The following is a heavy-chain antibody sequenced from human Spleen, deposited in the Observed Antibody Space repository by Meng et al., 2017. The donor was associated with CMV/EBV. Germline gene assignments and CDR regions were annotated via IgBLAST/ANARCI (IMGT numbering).Heavy chain of an antibody. CDR2: ISVYNGNT. V-gene: IGHV1-18*01. CDR1: GYTFTNYA. CDR3: ARGDIVVVPAATEVAFDY. Sequence: ASVKVSCKASGYTFTNYAISWVRQAPGQGLEWMGWISVYNGNTNYAQKLQGRVTMTTDTSTSTAYMELRSLRSDDTAVYYCARGDIVVVPAATEVAFDYWGQGTLVTVS. J-gene: IGHJ4*02. D-gene: IGHD2-2*01.